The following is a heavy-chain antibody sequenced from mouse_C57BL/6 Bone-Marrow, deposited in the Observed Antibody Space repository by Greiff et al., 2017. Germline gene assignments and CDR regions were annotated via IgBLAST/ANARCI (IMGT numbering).Heavy chain of an antibody. CDR3: ARQDYDYAFYAMDY. CDR2: ISNGGGST. CDR1: GFTFRDYY. V-gene: IGHV5-12*01. J-gene: IGHJ4*01. Sequence: EVKLMESGGGLVQPGGSLKLSCAASGFTFRDYYMYWVRQTPEKRLEWVAYISNGGGSTYYPDTVKGRFTISRDNAKNTLYLQMSRLKSEDTAMYYCARQDYDYAFYAMDYWGQGTSVTVSS. D-gene: IGHD2-4*01.